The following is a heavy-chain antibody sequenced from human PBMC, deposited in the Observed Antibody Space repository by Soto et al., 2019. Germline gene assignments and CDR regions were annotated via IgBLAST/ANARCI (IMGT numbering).Heavy chain of an antibody. D-gene: IGHD6-13*01. V-gene: IGHV1-69*13. CDR2: IIPIFGTA. CDR3: ARWRAYSSPTLGRFDP. J-gene: IGHJ5*02. Sequence: GASVKVSCKASGGTFSSYAISWVRQAPGQGLEWMGGIIPIFGTANYAQKFQGRVTITADESTSTAYMELSSLRSEDTAVYYCARWRAYSSPTLGRFDPWGQGTLVTVSS. CDR1: GGTFSSYA.